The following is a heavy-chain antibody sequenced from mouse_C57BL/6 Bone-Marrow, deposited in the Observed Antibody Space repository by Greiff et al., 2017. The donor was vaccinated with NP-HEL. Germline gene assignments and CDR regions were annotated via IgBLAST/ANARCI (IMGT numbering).Heavy chain of an antibody. V-gene: IGHV1-22*01. CDR2: INPNNGGT. Sequence: VQLKQSGPELVKPGASVKMSCKASGYTFTDYNMHWVKQSPGKSLEWIGYINPNNGGTSYNQKFKGKATLTVNKSSSTAYMELRSLTTEDSAVYYCSRRGLRACFDYWGKGTTVTVSS. J-gene: IGHJ2*01. CDR3: SRRGLRACFDY. CDR1: GYTFTDYN.